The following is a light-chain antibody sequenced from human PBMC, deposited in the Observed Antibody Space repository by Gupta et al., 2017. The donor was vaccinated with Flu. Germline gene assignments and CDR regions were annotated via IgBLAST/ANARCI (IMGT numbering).Light chain of an antibody. Sequence: DIVMTQSPLSLPVTPGEPASISCRSSQSLLHSNGYNYLDWYLQRPGQSPQLLIYLGSNRASGVPDRFNGSGSGTDFTLKISRVEAEDVGVYYCMQALQAPRNFGQGTKMEIK. CDR2: LGS. V-gene: IGKV2-28*01. CDR3: MQALQAPRN. CDR1: QSLLHSNGYNY. J-gene: IGKJ2*01.